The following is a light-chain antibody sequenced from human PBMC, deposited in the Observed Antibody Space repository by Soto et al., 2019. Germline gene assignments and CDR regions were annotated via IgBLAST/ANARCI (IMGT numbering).Light chain of an antibody. J-gene: IGLJ3*02. Sequence: QSVLTQPASVSGSPGQSITISCTGTSSDVGAYNYVSWYQQHPDKAPKLMIYEVTYRPSGVSNRFSASKSGNMASLTISGLQAEDEADYYCSSFTTSTTWVFGGGTKLTVL. CDR1: SSDVGAYNY. CDR2: EVT. V-gene: IGLV2-14*01. CDR3: SSFTTSTTWV.